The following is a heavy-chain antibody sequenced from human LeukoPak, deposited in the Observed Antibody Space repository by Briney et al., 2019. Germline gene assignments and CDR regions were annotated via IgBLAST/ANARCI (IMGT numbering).Heavy chain of an antibody. D-gene: IGHD3-16*01. CDR3: ARDTYLYDYVWGSYSY. CDR2: ISYDGNNG. Sequence: PGGSLRLSCAASGFTFSNYVMHWVRQAPGRGLEWITVISYDGNNGYYAGSVKGRFTISRDNSQNTLYLQMNSLRAEDTAVYYCARDTYLYDYVWGSYSYWGQGTLVTVSS. CDR1: GFTFSNYV. J-gene: IGHJ4*02. V-gene: IGHV3-30*04.